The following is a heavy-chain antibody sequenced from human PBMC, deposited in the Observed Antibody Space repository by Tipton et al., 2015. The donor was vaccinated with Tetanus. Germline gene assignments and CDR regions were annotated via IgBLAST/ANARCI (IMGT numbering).Heavy chain of an antibody. CDR1: GYIFNNYW. D-gene: IGHD2-8*01. J-gene: IGHJ4*02. Sequence: QLVQSGGEVKKPGESLKISCKGSGYIFNNYWIGWVRQKPGKGLEWMGIIYPGDSDTRYSPSFQGQVTISVDKPIYTAYLQWSSLKASDTSMFYCARAHCTDGVCNFDFWGQGALVTVAS. V-gene: IGHV5-51*01. CDR3: ARAHCTDGVCNFDF. CDR2: IYPGDSDT.